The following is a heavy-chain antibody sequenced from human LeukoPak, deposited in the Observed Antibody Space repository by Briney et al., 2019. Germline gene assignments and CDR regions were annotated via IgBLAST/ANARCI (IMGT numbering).Heavy chain of an antibody. CDR3: ARDNSYAYFYFDY. CDR1: GDSVSSNSAA. J-gene: IGHJ4*02. D-gene: IGHD5-18*01. Sequence: QALSLTCAISGDSVSSNSAAWNWIRQSPSRGLEWLGRTYYRSKWYNDYAVSVQSRITINPDTSKNQISLHLNSVTPEDTAVYYCARDNSYAYFYFDYWGQGTLVTVSS. CDR2: TYYRSKWYN. V-gene: IGHV6-1*01.